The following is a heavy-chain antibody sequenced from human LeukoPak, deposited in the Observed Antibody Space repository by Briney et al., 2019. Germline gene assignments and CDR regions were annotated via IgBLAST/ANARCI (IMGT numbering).Heavy chain of an antibody. CDR2: ISYDGSHK. CDR3: ARDSVHQSTSSGPYYHYYYMDV. CDR1: GFTFSSYA. J-gene: IGHJ6*03. D-gene: IGHD2-2*01. Sequence: GGSLRLSCAASGFTFSSYAMHWVRQAPAKGLEWVAAISYDGSHKYYLESVRGRFTISRDNSRDTLSLEMNSLRAEDTAFYYCARDSVHQSTSSGPYYHYYYMDVWGIGTTVTVS. V-gene: IGHV3-30*04.